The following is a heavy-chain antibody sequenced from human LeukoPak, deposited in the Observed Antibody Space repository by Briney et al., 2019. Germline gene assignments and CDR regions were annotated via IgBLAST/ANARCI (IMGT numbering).Heavy chain of an antibody. CDR2: ISGSGGST. D-gene: IGHD2-2*01. CDR3: AKGDIVVVPAAYFDY. V-gene: IGHV3-23*01. Sequence: GGSLRLSCAASGFTFSSYSMNWVRQAPGKGLEWVSAISGSGGSTYYADSVKGRFTISRDDSKNTLYLQMNSLRAEDTAVYYCAKGDIVVVPAAYFDYWGQGTLVTVSS. CDR1: GFTFSSYS. J-gene: IGHJ4*02.